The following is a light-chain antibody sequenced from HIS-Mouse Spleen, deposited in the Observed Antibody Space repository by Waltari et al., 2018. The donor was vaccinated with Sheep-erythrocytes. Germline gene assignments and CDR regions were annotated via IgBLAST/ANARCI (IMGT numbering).Light chain of an antibody. J-gene: IGKJ1*01. V-gene: IGKV4-1*01. CDR1: QSVLYSSNNKNY. CDR3: QQYYSTPPT. Sequence: DILMTQSPDSLAVSLGERATINCKSSQSVLYSSNNKNYLAWYQQKPGQPPKLRIYWASTRESGVPDRFSGSGSGTDFTLTISSLQAEDVAVYYCQQYYSTPPTFGQGTKVEIK. CDR2: WAS.